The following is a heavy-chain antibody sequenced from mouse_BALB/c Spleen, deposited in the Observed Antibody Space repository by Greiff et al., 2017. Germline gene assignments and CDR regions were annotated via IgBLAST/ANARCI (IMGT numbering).Heavy chain of an antibody. V-gene: IGHV5-6-4*01. CDR2: ISSGGSYT. J-gene: IGHJ1*01. CDR3: TRDQGDGYYNWYFDV. D-gene: IGHD2-3*01. CDR1: GFTFSSYT. Sequence: EVNVVESGGGLVKPGGSLKLSCAASGFTFSSYTMSWVRQTPEKRLEWVATISSGGSYTYYPDSVKGRFTISRDNAKNTLYLQMSSLKSEDTAMYYCTRDQGDGYYNWYFDVWGAGTTVTVSS.